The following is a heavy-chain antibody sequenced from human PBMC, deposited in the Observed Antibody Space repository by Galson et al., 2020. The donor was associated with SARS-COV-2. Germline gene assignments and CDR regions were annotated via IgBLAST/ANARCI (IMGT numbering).Heavy chain of an antibody. CDR3: ANARGGTYYYGMDV. Sequence: GESLKISCAASGFTFSSYGMHWVRQAPGKGLEWVAVISYDGSNKYYADSVKGRFTISRDNSKNTLYLQMNSLRAEDTAVYYCANARGGTYYYGMDVWGQGTTVTVSS. D-gene: IGHD3-10*01. CDR2: ISYDGSNK. V-gene: IGHV3-30*18. J-gene: IGHJ6*02. CDR1: GFTFSSYG.